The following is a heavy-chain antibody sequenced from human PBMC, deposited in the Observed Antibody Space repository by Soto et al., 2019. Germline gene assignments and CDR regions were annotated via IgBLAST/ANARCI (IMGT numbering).Heavy chain of an antibody. D-gene: IGHD1-7*01. Sequence: GGSLRLSCAASGFTFSSYAMSWVRQAPGKGLEWVSAISGSGGSTYYADSVKGRFTISRDNSKNTLYLQMNSLRAEDTAVYYCAKHLTGTTPGDYYYYGMDVWGQGTTVTVSS. CDR2: ISGSGGST. CDR3: AKHLTGTTPGDYYYYGMDV. V-gene: IGHV3-23*01. J-gene: IGHJ6*02. CDR1: GFTFSSYA.